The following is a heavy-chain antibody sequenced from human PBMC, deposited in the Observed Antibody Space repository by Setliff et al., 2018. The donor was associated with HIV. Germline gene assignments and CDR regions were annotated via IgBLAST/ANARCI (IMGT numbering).Heavy chain of an antibody. J-gene: IGHJ6*03. CDR1: GYSISSGHY. Sequence: SETLSLTCAVSGYSISSGHYWGWIRQPPGKGLEWIGSIYHSGTTYDNPSLKSRVTISVDTSKNQFSLKLSSVTAADTAVYYCARHGAYEAYYDYMDVWGKGTMVTVSS. V-gene: IGHV4-38-2*01. CDR2: IYHSGTT. D-gene: IGHD5-12*01. CDR3: ARHGAYEAYYDYMDV.